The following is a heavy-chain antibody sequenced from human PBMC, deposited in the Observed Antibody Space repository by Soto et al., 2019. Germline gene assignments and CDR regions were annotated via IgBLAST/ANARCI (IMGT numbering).Heavy chain of an antibody. CDR1: GYTFTSYA. CDR3: ARAWSIAAPVGY. Sequence: ASVKVSCKASGYTFTSYAMHWVRQAPGQRLEWMGWINAGNGNTKYSQKFQGRVTITRDTSASTAYMELSSLGSEDTAVYYCARAWSIAAPVGYWGQGTLVTV. D-gene: IGHD6-6*01. J-gene: IGHJ4*02. CDR2: INAGNGNT. V-gene: IGHV1-3*01.